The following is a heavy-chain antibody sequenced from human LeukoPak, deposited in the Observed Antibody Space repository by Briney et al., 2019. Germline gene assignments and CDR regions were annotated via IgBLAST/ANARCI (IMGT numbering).Heavy chain of an antibody. CDR1: GFTFSSYA. Sequence: GGSLRLSCAASGFTFSSYAMSWVPQAPGKGLEWVSTISDSGGSTYYADSVKGRFTISRDNSKNTLCLQVDTLRAEDTAVYYCAKRTGGFDYWGQGTLVTVSS. D-gene: IGHD1-14*01. CDR3: AKRTGGFDY. CDR2: ISDSGGST. V-gene: IGHV3-23*01. J-gene: IGHJ4*02.